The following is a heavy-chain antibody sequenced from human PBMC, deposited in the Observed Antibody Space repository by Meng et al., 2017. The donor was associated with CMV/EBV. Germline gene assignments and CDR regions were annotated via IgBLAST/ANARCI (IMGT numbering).Heavy chain of an antibody. D-gene: IGHD6-19*01. CDR1: GFTFSSYA. CDR3: ARAVDSSGWYLLDY. J-gene: IGHJ4*02. V-gene: IGHV3-30-3*01. CDR2: ISYDGSNK. Sequence: GGSLRLSCAASGFTFSSYAMHWVRQAPGKGLEWVAVISYDGSNKYYADSVKGRFTISRDNSKNTLYLQMNSLRAEDTAVYYCARAVDSSGWYLLDYWGQGTLVTVSS.